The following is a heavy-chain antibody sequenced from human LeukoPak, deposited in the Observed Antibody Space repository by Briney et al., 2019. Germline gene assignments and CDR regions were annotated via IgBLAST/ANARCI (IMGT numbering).Heavy chain of an antibody. CDR3: ASYAAGYNWLKV. Sequence: ASVKVSCKASGHKFTDYYLHWVRQAPGQGLEWMGWIHPGTGDPNYAQKFQGRVTVTRDTSISTVYMELIRLRSDDAAVYYCASYAAGYNWLKVWGQGTLVTVSS. D-gene: IGHD1-1*01. CDR2: IHPGTGDP. J-gene: IGHJ4*02. CDR1: GHKFTDYY. V-gene: IGHV1-2*02.